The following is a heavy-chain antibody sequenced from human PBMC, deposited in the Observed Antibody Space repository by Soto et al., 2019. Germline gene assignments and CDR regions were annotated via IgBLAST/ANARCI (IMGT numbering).Heavy chain of an antibody. J-gene: IGHJ4*02. Sequence: SETLSLTCTVSGGFISGSDYYWGWIRQPPGKGLEWIGNIYYSGTSYSYPSLKGRVTMSVDRSKNQFSLKLSSVTAADTAVYYCARHFSVDYFYYWGQGALVTVSS. CDR1: GGFISGSDYY. CDR2: IYYSGTS. V-gene: IGHV4-39*01. CDR3: ARHFSVDYFYY.